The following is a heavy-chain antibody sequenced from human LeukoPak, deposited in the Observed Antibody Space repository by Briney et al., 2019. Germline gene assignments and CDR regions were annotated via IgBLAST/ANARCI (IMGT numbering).Heavy chain of an antibody. CDR1: GFTFSSYA. CDR2: ISGSGGTT. J-gene: IGHJ4*02. D-gene: IGHD3-22*01. V-gene: IGHV3-23*01. Sequence: GGSLRLSCVASGFTFSSYAMSWVRQAPGKGLEWVSGISGSGGTTYYADSVKGRFTISRDNSKNTLYLQMDSLRAEDTAVYYCAKSGDSSGYYFYYFDNWGQGTLVTVSS. CDR3: AKSGDSSGYYFYYFDN.